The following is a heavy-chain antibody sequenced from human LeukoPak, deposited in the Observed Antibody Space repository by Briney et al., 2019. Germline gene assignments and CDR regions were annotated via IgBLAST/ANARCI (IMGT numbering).Heavy chain of an antibody. CDR1: GGSISSYS. V-gene: IGHV4-4*07. CDR2: FYTSGTT. J-gene: IGHJ6*03. Sequence: KTSETLSLTCTVSGGSISSYSWSWIRQPAGKGLQWIGRFYTSGTTNFNPSLKSRVTISLDPFKNQFSLKLRSVTAADTAVYYCARVFSYYNYMDVWGKGTTVTVSS. CDR3: ARVFSYYNYMDV.